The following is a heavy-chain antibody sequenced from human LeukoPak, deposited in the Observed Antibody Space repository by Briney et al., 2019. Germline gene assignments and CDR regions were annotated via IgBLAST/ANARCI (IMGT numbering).Heavy chain of an antibody. D-gene: IGHD2-2*01. CDR2: IKKDGSEK. V-gene: IGHV3-7*01. CDR1: GFTFSSHW. J-gene: IGHJ6*03. Sequence: GGSLRLSCAASGFTFSSHWMTWVRQAPGKGLEWVANIKKDGSEKYYVDSVKGRFTISRDNAKNSLYLLMDSLRAEDTAVYYCARQILVVLPAAAYYMDVWGKGTTVTVSS. CDR3: ARQILVVLPAAAYYMDV.